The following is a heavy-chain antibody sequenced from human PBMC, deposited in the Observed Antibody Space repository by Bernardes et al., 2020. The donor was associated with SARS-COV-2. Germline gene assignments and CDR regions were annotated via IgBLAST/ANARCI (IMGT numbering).Heavy chain of an antibody. CDR1: GGSISSYY. J-gene: IGHJ4*02. CDR3: ARHRAYYYDSSGYSYYFDY. CDR2: IYYSGST. Sequence: SETLSLTCTVSGGSISSYYWSWIRQPPGKGLEWIGYIYYSGSTNYNPSLKSRVTISVDTSKNQFSLKLSSVTAADTAVYYCARHRAYYYDSSGYSYYFDYWGQGTLVTVSS. D-gene: IGHD3-22*01. V-gene: IGHV4-59*08.